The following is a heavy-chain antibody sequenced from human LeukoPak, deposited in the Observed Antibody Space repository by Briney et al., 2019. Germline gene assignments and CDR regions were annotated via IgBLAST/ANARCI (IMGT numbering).Heavy chain of an antibody. D-gene: IGHD6-13*01. V-gene: IGHV1-69*04. Sequence: GASVKVSCKASGGTFSSYAISWVRQAPGQGLEWMGRIIPILGIANYAQKFQGRVTITADKSTSTAYMELSSLRSEDTAVYYCARDRPHELAAADYYFDYWGQGTLVTVSS. CDR2: IIPILGIA. J-gene: IGHJ4*02. CDR3: ARDRPHELAAADYYFDY. CDR1: GGTFSSYA.